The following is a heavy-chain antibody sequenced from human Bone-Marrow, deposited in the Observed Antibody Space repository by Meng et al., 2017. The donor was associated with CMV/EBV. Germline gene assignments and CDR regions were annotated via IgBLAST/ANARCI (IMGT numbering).Heavy chain of an antibody. CDR2: ISSSSSPI. Sequence: GGSLRLSCAASGFTFSSYSMNWVRQAPGRGLEWVSYISSSSSPIYYADSVKGRFTISRDNAKNSLFLQMNSLRAEDTAVYYCARSTTVRGVFITIERYYYYGMDVWGQGTTVTVSS. D-gene: IGHD3-10*01. CDR3: ARSTTVRGVFITIERYYYYGMDV. V-gene: IGHV3-48*04. CDR1: GFTFSSYS. J-gene: IGHJ6*02.